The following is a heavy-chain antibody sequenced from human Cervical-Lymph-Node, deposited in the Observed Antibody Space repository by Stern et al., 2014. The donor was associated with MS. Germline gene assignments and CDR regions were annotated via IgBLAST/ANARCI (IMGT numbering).Heavy chain of an antibody. CDR2: IHPSGDSA. V-gene: IGHV1-46*01. CDR1: GYTFTSHY. J-gene: IGHJ4*02. Sequence: VQLVQSGAEVKKPGASVKVSCKASGYTFTSHYMHWVRQAPGQGLEWVGIIHPSGDSASYAQKFQGRVTMTRDTSTSTLYMELSSLRSEDTAVYYCASGTGSKRPAGNYWGQGTLVTVSS. CDR3: ASGTGSKRPAGNY. D-gene: IGHD3/OR15-3a*01.